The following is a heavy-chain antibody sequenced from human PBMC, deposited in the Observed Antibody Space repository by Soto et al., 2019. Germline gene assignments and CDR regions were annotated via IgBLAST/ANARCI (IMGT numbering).Heavy chain of an antibody. CDR1: GGSISGSSYY. D-gene: IGHD5-12*01. Sequence: QLQLQESGPGLVKPSETLSLTCTVSGGSISGSSYYWGWIRQPPGKGLEWIGSIYYSGSTYYNPSLKSRVTISVDTSKNQFSLKVSSVTAADTAVYYCVSASSYDYNWFDPWGQGTLVTVSS. CDR2: IYYSGST. V-gene: IGHV4-39*01. CDR3: VSASSYDYNWFDP. J-gene: IGHJ5*02.